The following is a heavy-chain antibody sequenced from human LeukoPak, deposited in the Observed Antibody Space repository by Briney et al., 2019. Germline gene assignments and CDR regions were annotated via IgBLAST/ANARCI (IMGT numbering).Heavy chain of an antibody. CDR1: GGSISSGGYY. CDR2: IYYSGST. CDR3: ATRTTVTTDEYYYYYYGMDV. J-gene: IGHJ6*02. Sequence: SQTLSLTCTVSGGSISSGGYYWSWIRQHPGKGLEWIGYIYYSGSTYYNPSLKSRVTISVDTSKNQFSLKLSSVTAADTAVYYCATRTTVTTDEYYYYYYGMDVWDQGTTVTVSS. D-gene: IGHD4-17*01. V-gene: IGHV4-31*03.